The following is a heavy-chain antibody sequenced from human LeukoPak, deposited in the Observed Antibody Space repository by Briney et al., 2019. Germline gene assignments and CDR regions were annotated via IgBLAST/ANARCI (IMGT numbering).Heavy chain of an antibody. Sequence: GGSLRLSCSASGFTFSSYAMSWVRQAPGKGLEWVSGISGSGGITYYADSVKGRFTVSRDNSKNTLYLQMNSLRGEDTAVYYCAKDLVDIMASKYFDYWGQGTLVTVSS. CDR3: AKDLVDIMASKYFDY. CDR1: GFTFSSYA. D-gene: IGHD5-12*01. CDR2: ISGSGGIT. J-gene: IGHJ4*02. V-gene: IGHV3-23*01.